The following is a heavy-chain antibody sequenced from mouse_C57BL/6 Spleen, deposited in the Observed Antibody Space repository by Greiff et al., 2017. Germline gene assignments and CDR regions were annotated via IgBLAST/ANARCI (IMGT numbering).Heavy chain of an antibody. J-gene: IGHJ1*03. CDR3: ARWLGRDYWWFGV. D-gene: IGHD4-1*01. Sequence: QVQLKQSGAELVKPGASVKLSCKASGYTFTSYWMHWVKQRPGQGLEWIGMIHPNSGSTNYNEKFKSKATLTVDKSSSTAYMQLSSLTSEDSAVYCGARWLGRDYWWFGVWGTGDTVTGSS. CDR1: GYTFTSYW. V-gene: IGHV1-64*01. CDR2: IHPNSGST.